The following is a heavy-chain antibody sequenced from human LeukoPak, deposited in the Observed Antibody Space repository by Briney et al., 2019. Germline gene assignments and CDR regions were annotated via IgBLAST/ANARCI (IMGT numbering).Heavy chain of an antibody. CDR3: ARDRYYYYDSSGYIDY. CDR2: ISWNSGSI. J-gene: IGHJ4*02. V-gene: IGHV3-9*01. CDR1: GFTFDDYA. D-gene: IGHD3-22*01. Sequence: GGSLRLSCAASGFTFDDYAMHWVRQAPGKGLEWVSGISWNSGSIGYADSVKGRFTISRDNAKNSLYLQMNSLRAEDTAVYYCARDRYYYYDSSGYIDYWGQGTLVTVSS.